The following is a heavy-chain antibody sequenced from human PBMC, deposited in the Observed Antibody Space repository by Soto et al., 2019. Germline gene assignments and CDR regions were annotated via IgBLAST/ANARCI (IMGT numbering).Heavy chain of an antibody. V-gene: IGHV1-18*01. D-gene: IGHD1-1*01. CDR1: GYIFTTYG. J-gene: IGHJ4*02. Sequence: QVHLVQSGAEVKKPGASVKGSCKGSGYIFTTYGITWVRQAPGQGLEWMGWISAHNGNTNYAQKLQGRVTVTRDTSTSTAYMELRNLRADDTAVYYCARGRYGDYWGQGALVTVSS. CDR3: ARGRYGDY. CDR2: ISAHNGNT.